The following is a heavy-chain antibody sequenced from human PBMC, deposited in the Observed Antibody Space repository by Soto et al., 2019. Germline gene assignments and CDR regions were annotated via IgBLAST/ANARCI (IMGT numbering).Heavy chain of an antibody. CDR2: IIPIFGTA. J-gene: IGHJ4*02. Sequence: SVKVSCKASGGTFSSYAISWVRQAPGRGLEWMGGIIPIFGTANYAQKFQGRVTITADKSTSTAYMELSSLRSEDTAVYYCAREVAAHYFDYWGQGTLVRVSS. CDR3: AREVAAHYFDY. CDR1: GGTFSSYA. D-gene: IGHD6-19*01. V-gene: IGHV1-69*06.